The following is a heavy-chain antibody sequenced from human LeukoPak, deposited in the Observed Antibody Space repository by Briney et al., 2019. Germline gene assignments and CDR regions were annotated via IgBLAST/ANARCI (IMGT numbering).Heavy chain of an antibody. Sequence: GGSLRLSCAASGFTFSSYGMHWVRQAPGKGLEWVAFAPYDGSNKYYADSVKGRFTISRDNSKNTLYLQMNSLRAEDTAVYYCAKDLGEWYFDYWGQGTLVTASS. CDR1: GFTFSSYG. CDR3: AKDLGEWYFDY. V-gene: IGHV3-30*02. J-gene: IGHJ4*02. CDR2: APYDGSNK. D-gene: IGHD2-8*01.